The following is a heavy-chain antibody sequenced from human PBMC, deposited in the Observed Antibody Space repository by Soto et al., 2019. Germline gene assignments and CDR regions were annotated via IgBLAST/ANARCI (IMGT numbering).Heavy chain of an antibody. Sequence: VASVKVSGKSSGGTVSSYAISWVRQAPGQGLEWMGGIIPIFGTANYAQKFQGRGTITADKSTSPAYMDLSSLRSEDTAVYYCARDRVSGGWCDYWGKGPLVTVSS. J-gene: IGHJ4*02. CDR2: IIPIFGTA. CDR1: GGTVSSYA. CDR3: ARDRVSGGWCDY. V-gene: IGHV1-69*06. D-gene: IGHD6-19*01.